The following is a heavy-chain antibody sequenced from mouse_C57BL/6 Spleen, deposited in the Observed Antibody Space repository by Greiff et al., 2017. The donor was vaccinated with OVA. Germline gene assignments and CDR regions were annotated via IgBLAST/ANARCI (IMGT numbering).Heavy chain of an antibody. V-gene: IGHV1-82*01. CDR1: GYAFSSSW. D-gene: IGHD2-2*01. Sequence: QVQLQQSGPELVKPGASVKISCKASGYAFSSSWMNWVKQRPGKGLEWIGRIYPGDGDTNYNGKFKGKATLTADKSSSTAYMQLSSLTSEDSAVYFCAREGGYPSFDYWGQGTTLTVSS. CDR2: IYPGDGDT. J-gene: IGHJ2*01. CDR3: AREGGYPSFDY.